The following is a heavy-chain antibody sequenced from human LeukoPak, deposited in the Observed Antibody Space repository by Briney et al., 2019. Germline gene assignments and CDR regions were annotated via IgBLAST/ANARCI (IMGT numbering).Heavy chain of an antibody. D-gene: IGHD4-17*01. V-gene: IGHV4-59*01. CDR2: IYYSGST. CDR1: GGSISSYY. Sequence: MPSETLSLTCTVSGGSISSYYWSWIRQPPGKGLEWIGYIYYSGSTNYNPSLKSRVTISVDTSKNQFSLKLSSVTAADTAVYYCASYGSYSDYWGQGTLVTVSS. J-gene: IGHJ4*02. CDR3: ASYGSYSDY.